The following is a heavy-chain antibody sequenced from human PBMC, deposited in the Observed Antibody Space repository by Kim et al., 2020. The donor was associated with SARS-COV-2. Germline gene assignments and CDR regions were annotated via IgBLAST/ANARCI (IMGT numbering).Heavy chain of an antibody. J-gene: IGHJ5*02. D-gene: IGHD3-10*01. Sequence: DSVQGRFTISRDNAKNTLYLQMNSLRADDTAVYYCARDMGLTIHNWFDPWGQGTLVTVSS. V-gene: IGHV3-74*01. CDR3: ARDMGLTIHNWFDP.